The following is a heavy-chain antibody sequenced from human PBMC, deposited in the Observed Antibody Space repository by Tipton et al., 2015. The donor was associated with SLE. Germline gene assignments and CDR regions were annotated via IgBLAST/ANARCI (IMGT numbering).Heavy chain of an antibody. J-gene: IGHJ6*02. V-gene: IGHV1-8*01. CDR1: GYTFTSYD. CDR3: ARPSILSYYYGMDV. D-gene: IGHD2/OR15-2a*01. CDR2: MNPNSGNT. Sequence: QLVQSGAEVKKPGASVKVSCKASGYTFTSYDINWVRQATGQGLEWMGWMNPNSGNTGYAQKFQGRVTMTRNTSISTAYMELRSLRSDDTAVYYCARPSILSYYYGMDVWGQGTTVTVSS.